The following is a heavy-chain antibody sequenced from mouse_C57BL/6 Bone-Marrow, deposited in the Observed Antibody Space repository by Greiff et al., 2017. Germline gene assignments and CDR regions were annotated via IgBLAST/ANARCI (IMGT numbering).Heavy chain of an antibody. CDR1: GYTFTSYG. CDR3: ARNYYGSGPCFAY. J-gene: IGHJ3*01. Sequence: VQLQQSGAELARPGASVKLSCKASGYTFTSYGISWVKQRTGQGLEWIGEIYPRSGNTYYNEKFKGKATLTADKSSITAYMELSSLTSEDSAVYFCARNYYGSGPCFAYWGQGTLVTVSA. CDR2: IYPRSGNT. D-gene: IGHD1-1*01. V-gene: IGHV1-81*01.